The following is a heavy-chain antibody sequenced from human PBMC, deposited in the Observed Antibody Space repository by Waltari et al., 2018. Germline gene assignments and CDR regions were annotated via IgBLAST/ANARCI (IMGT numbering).Heavy chain of an antibody. CDR3: VRGRYFTGRYYDFWSGYFGMDV. CDR2: INHSGST. J-gene: IGHJ6*02. CDR1: GGSFSGYY. Sequence: QVQLQQWGAGLLKPSETLSLTCAVYGGSFSGYYWSWIRQPPGKGLEWIGEINHSGSTNYTPSLKSRVTISVDTSKNQFSLKLSSVTAADTAVYYCVRGRYFTGRYYDFWSGYFGMDVWGQGTTVTVSS. D-gene: IGHD3-3*01. V-gene: IGHV4-34*01.